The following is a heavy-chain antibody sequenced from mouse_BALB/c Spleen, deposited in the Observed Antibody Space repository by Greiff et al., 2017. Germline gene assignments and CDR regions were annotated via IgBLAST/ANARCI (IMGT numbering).Heavy chain of an antibody. CDR1: GFTFSSFG. Sequence: EVQLQESGGGLVQPGGSRKLSCAASGFTFSSFGMHWVRQAPEKGLEWVAYISSGSSTIYYADTVKGRFTISRDNPKNTLFLQMTSLRSEDTAMYYCARYRGWFAYWGQGTLVTVSA. CDR2: ISSGSSTI. J-gene: IGHJ3*01. CDR3: ARYRGWFAY. V-gene: IGHV5-17*02. D-gene: IGHD2-14*01.